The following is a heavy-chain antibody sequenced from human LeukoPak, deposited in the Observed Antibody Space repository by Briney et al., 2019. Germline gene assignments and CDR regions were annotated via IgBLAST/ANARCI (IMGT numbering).Heavy chain of an antibody. Sequence: ASVKVSCKASGYTFTGYYMHWVRQAPGQGLEWMGWINPNSGGTNYAQKFQGRVTMTRDTSISTAYMELSRLRSDDAAVYYCARDGYYDFWSGYGVKDYWGQGTLVTVSS. J-gene: IGHJ4*02. CDR1: GYTFTGYY. V-gene: IGHV1-2*02. CDR3: ARDGYYDFWSGYGVKDY. D-gene: IGHD3-3*01. CDR2: INPNSGGT.